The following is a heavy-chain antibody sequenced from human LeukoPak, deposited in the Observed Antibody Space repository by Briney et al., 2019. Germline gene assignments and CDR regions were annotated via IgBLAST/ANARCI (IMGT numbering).Heavy chain of an antibody. D-gene: IGHD2-15*01. CDR3: ARDPGYCSGGSCYDWFDP. V-gene: IGHV3-66*01. CDR1: EFPVSNYG. CDR2: IYSGGGT. J-gene: IGHJ5*02. Sequence: PGGSLRLSCAASEFPVSNYGMSWVRQAPGKGLEWVSLIYSGGGTYYADSVKGRFTISRDNAKNSLYLQMNSLRAEDTAVYYCARDPGYCSGGSCYDWFDPWGQGTLVTVSS.